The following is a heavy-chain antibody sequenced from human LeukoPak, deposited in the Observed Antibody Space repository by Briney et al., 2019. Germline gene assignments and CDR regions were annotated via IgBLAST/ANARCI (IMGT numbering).Heavy chain of an antibody. CDR3: ARGGEVPYGSFFDI. CDR2: IYHSGST. D-gene: IGHD2-2*01. Sequence: SQTLSLTCAVSGGSISSGGYSWSWIRQPPGKGLEWIGYIYHSGSTYYNPSLKSRVTISVDRSKNQFSLKLSSVTAADTAVYYCARGGEVPYGSFFDIWGQGTMVTVSS. J-gene: IGHJ3*02. CDR1: GGSISSGGYS. V-gene: IGHV4-30-2*01.